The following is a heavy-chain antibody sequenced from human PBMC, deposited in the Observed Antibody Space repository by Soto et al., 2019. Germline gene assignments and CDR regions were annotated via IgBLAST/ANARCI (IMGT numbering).Heavy chain of an antibody. V-gene: IGHV4-59*08. D-gene: IGHD5-18*01. CDR2: IYYSGST. CDR3: ARRGTAMVRNWFDP. CDR1: GGSISSYY. Sequence: PSETLSLTCTVSGGSISSYYWSWIRQPPGKGLEWIGYIYYSGSTNYNPSLKSRVTISVDTSKNQFSLKLSSVTAADTAVYYCARRGTAMVRNWFDPWGQGTLVTVSS. J-gene: IGHJ5*02.